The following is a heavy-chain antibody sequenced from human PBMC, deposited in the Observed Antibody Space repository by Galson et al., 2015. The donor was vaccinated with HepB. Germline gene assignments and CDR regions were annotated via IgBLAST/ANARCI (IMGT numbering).Heavy chain of an antibody. CDR2: IIPIFGTA. CDR1: GGTFSSYA. CDR3: ARVGYCSSTSCSDYFDY. J-gene: IGHJ4*02. V-gene: IGHV1-69*13. Sequence: SVKVSCKASGGTFSSYAISWVRQAPGQGLEWMGGIIPIFGTANYAQKFQGRVTITADESTSTAYMELSSLRSEDTAVYYCARVGYCSSTSCSDYFDYWGQGTLVTVSS. D-gene: IGHD2-2*01.